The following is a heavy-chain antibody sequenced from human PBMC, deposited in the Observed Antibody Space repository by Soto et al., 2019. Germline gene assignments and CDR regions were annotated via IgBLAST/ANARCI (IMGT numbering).Heavy chain of an antibody. V-gene: IGHV4-34*01. J-gene: IGHJ4*02. CDR1: GGSFSGYY. D-gene: IGHD3-10*01. Sequence: SETLSLTCAVYGGSFSGYYWSWIRQPPGKGLEWIGEINHSGSTNYNPSLKSRVTISVDTSKNQFSLKLSSVTAADTAVYYCAREHGTYYYGSGSYIPPYYFDYWGQGTLVT. CDR2: INHSGST. CDR3: AREHGTYYYGSGSYIPPYYFDY.